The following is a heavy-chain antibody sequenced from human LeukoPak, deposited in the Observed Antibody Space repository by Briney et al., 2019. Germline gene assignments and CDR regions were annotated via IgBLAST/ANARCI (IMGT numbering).Heavy chain of an antibody. J-gene: IGHJ4*02. CDR3: ARDEGYSSSWVDY. D-gene: IGHD6-6*01. CDR1: GYTFTGYY. V-gene: IGHV1-2*02. Sequence: ASVKVSCKASGYTFTGYYMHWVRQAPGQGLEWMGWINPNSGGTNYAQKFQGRVTMTRDTSISTAYMELSRLRSDDTAVYYCARDEGYSSSWVDYWGQGTLVTVSS. CDR2: INPNSGGT.